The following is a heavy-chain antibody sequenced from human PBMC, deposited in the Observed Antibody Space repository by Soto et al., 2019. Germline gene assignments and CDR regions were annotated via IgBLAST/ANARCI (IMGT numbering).Heavy chain of an antibody. CDR3: AKDYYGSGAINWFDP. CDR1: GFTFSSYA. CDR2: SSGSGGST. Sequence: EVQLLEAGGGLVQPGGSLRLSCAASGFTFSSYAMSWVRQAPGQGLEWVSASSGSGGSTYYADSVKGRFTISRDNSKNTLYLQMHRLRAEYTSVYYCAKDYYGSGAINWFDPWGQGTLVTVVS. J-gene: IGHJ5*02. D-gene: IGHD3-10*01. V-gene: IGHV3-23*01.